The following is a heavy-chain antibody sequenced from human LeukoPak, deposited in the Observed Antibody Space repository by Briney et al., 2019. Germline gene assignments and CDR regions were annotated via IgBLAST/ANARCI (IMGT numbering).Heavy chain of an antibody. CDR1: GLTFSDCY. CDR3: ARETAAAGTNWFDT. CDR2: ISSSGSTI. J-gene: IGHJ5*02. Sequence: GGSLRLSCAASGLTFSDCYMSWIGEAAGRGGEGVSCISSSGSTIDYADSVKCRFTISSDNAKNSLSLQMNSLTAEDTAVYHCARETAAAGTNWFDTWGQGTLVTVSS. V-gene: IGHV3-11*04. D-gene: IGHD6-13*01.